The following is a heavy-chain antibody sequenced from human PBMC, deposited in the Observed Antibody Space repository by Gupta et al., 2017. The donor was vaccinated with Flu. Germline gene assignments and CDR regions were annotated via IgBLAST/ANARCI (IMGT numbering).Heavy chain of an antibody. Sequence: EEQALASGGVSAVPGESLRLSFAGSGFRMSIDASSLVRQAPGKGLEFVAAIDRNCVTYYADSVKGRFTISRDSSRNTVYLKMTNLRVEDTATYHCAKEDYDCGLGCYFLTKWGQGTLVTVSS. CDR3: AKEDYDCGLGCYFLTK. CDR2: IDRNCVT. D-gene: IGHD3-9*01. J-gene: IGHJ4*02. CDR1: GFRMSIDA. V-gene: IGHV3-23*01.